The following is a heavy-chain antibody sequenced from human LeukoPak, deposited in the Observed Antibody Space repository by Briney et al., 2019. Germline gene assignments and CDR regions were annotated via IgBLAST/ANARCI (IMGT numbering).Heavy chain of an antibody. D-gene: IGHD3-9*01. CDR1: GFTFSSYW. CDR3: ARHVLRYFDWLPNPVVLDP. V-gene: IGHV3-7*01. J-gene: IGHJ5*02. CDR2: IKQDGSEK. Sequence: PGGSLRLSCAASGFTFSSYWMSWVRQAPGKGLEWVANIKQDGSEKYYVDSVEGRFTISRDNAKNSLYLQMNSLRAEDTAVYYCARHVLRYFDWLPNPVVLDPWGQGTLVTVSS.